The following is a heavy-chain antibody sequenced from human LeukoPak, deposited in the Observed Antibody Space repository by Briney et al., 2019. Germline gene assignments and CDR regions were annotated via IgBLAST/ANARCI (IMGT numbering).Heavy chain of an antibody. J-gene: IGHJ6*02. Sequence: GGSLRLSCAASGFTVSSNYMSWVRQAPGKGLEWVSVIYSGGSTYYADSVKGRFTISRDNSKNTLYLQMNSLRAEDTAVYYCARDRHGDYGMDVWGQGTTVTVSS. CDR3: ARDRHGDYGMDV. D-gene: IGHD4-17*01. CDR2: IYSGGST. V-gene: IGHV3-53*01. CDR1: GFTVSSNY.